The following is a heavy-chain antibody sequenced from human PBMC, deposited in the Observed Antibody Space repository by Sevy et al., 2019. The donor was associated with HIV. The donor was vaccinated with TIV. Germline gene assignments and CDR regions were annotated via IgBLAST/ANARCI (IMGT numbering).Heavy chain of an antibody. CDR1: GFTFSTYA. CDR3: VTSSGPGR. Sequence: GGSLRLSCAASGFTFSTYAMHWVRQTPGKGLEWVAVISFDGSNEYYADSVKGRFTISRDNSKNTLYLQMNSLIPEDTAVCYCVTSSGPGRWGQGTLVTVS. J-gene: IGHJ4*02. V-gene: IGHV3-30*01. CDR2: ISFDGSNE. D-gene: IGHD3-3*01.